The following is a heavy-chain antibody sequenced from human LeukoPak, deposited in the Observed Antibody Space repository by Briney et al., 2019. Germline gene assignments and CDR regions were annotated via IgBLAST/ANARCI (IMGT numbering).Heavy chain of an antibody. V-gene: IGHV1-46*01. CDR3: ARTTELDFWSGSKFDP. CDR2: IIPSSGST. D-gene: IGHD3-3*01. J-gene: IGHJ5*02. CDR1: GYAFTSYH. Sequence: ASVKVSCKSSGYAFTSYHVHWMRQAPGQGLGWMGIIIPSSGSTTHAQKFQGRVTMTRDTSTSTVYMELSSLRSEDTAVYYCARTTELDFWSGSKFDPWGQGTLVTVSS.